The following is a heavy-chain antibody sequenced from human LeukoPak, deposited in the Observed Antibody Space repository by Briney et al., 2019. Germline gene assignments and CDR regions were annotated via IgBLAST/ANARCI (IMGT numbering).Heavy chain of an antibody. CDR2: ISGSGGST. V-gene: IGHV3-23*01. D-gene: IGHD2-2*02. CDR1: GFTFSSYA. CDR3: AKDYSRSVYCSSTSCFTTFDY. J-gene: IGHJ4*02. Sequence: PGGSLRLSCAASGFTFSSYAMSWVRQAPGKGLEWVSAISGSGGSTYYADSVEGRFTISRDNSKNTLYLQMNSLRAEDTAVYYCAKDYSRSVYCSSTSCFTTFDYWGQGTLVTVSS.